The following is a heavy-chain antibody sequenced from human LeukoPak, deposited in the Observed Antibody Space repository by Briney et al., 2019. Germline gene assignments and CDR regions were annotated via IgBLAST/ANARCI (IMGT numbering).Heavy chain of an antibody. CDR1: GFTFSSYW. CDR3: ARARTTVTRSPFDY. Sequence: GGSLRLSCAASGFTFSSYWMSWVRQAPGKGLEWVANIKQDGSEKYYVDSVKGRFTISRDNAKNSLYLQMNSLRAEDTAVYYCARARTTVTRSPFDYWGQGTLVTVSS. J-gene: IGHJ4*02. D-gene: IGHD4-17*01. V-gene: IGHV3-7*01. CDR2: IKQDGSEK.